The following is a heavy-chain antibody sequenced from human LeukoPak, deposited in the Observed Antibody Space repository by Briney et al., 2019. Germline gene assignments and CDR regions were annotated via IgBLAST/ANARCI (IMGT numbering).Heavy chain of an antibody. D-gene: IGHD3-10*01. V-gene: IGHV3-23*01. CDR3: AKSRYGSGTPFDY. CDR1: GFTFSSYW. J-gene: IGHJ4*02. CDR2: ISVSGGST. Sequence: GGSLRLSCAASGFTFSSYWMHWVRQAPGKGLEWVSSISVSGGSTFYADSVKGRFSTSRDNSKNTLYLQMNSLRVEDTAAYYCAKSRYGSGTPFDYWGQGTLVTVSS.